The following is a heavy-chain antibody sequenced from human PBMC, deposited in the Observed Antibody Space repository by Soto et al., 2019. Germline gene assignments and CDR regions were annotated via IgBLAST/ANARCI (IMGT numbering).Heavy chain of an antibody. J-gene: IGHJ4*02. CDR2: IWYDGSSE. Sequence: QVQLVESGGGVVQPGRSLRLSCAASGFTFNRYGMHWVRQAPGKGLEWVAVIWYDGSSEYYADSVKGRFTISRDNSKNILFLQMNSLRAEATAVYYCARGVDYFDYWGQGTLVTVSS. CDR3: ARGVDYFDY. CDR1: GFTFNRYG. V-gene: IGHV3-33*01.